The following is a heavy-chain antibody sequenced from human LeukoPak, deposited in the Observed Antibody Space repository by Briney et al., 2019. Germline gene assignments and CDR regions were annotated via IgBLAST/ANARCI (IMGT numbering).Heavy chain of an antibody. CDR3: ITAYSSGWYAY. V-gene: IGHV3-15*01. CDR1: GLTFSNAW. J-gene: IGHJ4*02. D-gene: IGHD6-13*01. Sequence: GGSLRLSCAASGLTFSNAWMSWVRQAPGKGLEWVGRIKSKTDGGTTDYAAPVKGRFTVSRDDSKDTLYLQMNSLKTEDTAVYYCITAYSSGWYAYWGQGTLVTVSS. CDR2: IKSKTDGGTT.